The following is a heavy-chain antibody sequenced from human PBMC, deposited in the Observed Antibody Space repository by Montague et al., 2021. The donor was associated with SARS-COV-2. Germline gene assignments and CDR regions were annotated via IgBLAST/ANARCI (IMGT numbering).Heavy chain of an antibody. CDR1: GGSISSSSYY. CDR2: IYYSGST. Sequence: SETLSLTCTVPGGSISSSSYYWGWIRQPPGKGLEWIGSIYYSGSTYYNPSLKSRVTISVDTSKNQFSLKLTSVTAADTAVYYCARHRNYGDHSLDNWFHPWGQGTLVTVSS. J-gene: IGHJ5*02. D-gene: IGHD4-17*01. V-gene: IGHV4-39*01. CDR3: ARHRNYGDHSLDNWFHP.